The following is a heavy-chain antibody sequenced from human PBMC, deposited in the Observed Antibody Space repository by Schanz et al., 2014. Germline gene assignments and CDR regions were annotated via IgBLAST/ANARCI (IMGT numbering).Heavy chain of an antibody. CDR1: GFSVGNKY. CDR2: ISSASSTI. V-gene: IGHV3-48*01. D-gene: IGHD1-1*01. J-gene: IGHJ4*02. CDR3: ARDRRNADLDY. Sequence: EVQLLESGGGLVQPGGSLRLSCAASGFSVGNKYMNWVRQAPGKGLEWVSYISSASSTINYADSVKGRFTISRDNAKNSLYLEMNSLRAEDTALYYCARDRRNADLDYWGQGTLVTVSS.